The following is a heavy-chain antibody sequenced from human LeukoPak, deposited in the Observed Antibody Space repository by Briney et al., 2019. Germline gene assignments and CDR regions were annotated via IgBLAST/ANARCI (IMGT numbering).Heavy chain of an antibody. CDR2: IRYTGEA. V-gene: IGHV3-48*01. CDR1: GFIFSRYS. CDR3: ARDAGNSGYGCDL. Sequence: PGGSLRLSCAASGFIFSRYSMNWVRQAPGKGLEWASHIRYTGEAFYADSVKGRFTISKDNARNSLYLQMNDLRGEDTAIYYCARDAGNSGYGCDLWGQGTLVTVSS. J-gene: IGHJ5*02. D-gene: IGHD5-12*01.